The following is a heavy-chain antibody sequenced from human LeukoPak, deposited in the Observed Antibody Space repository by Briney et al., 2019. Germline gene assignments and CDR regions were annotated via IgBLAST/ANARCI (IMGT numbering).Heavy chain of an antibody. D-gene: IGHD3-22*01. CDR3: ARDLYPPRGYYDSSGYYPYYFDY. J-gene: IGHJ4*02. Sequence: PGGSLRLSCAASGFIFSSYAMSWVRQAPGKGLEWVANIKQDGSEKYYVDSVKGRFTISRDNAKNSLYLQMNSLRAEDTAVYYCARDLYPPRGYYDSSGYYPYYFDYWGQGTLVTVSS. CDR1: GFIFSSYA. V-gene: IGHV3-7*01. CDR2: IKQDGSEK.